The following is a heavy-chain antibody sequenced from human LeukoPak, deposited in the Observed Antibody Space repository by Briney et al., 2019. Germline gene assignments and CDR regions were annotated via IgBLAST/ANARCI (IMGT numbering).Heavy chain of an antibody. J-gene: IGHJ4*02. CDR1: GGTFSSYA. CDR2: IIPIFGTA. V-gene: IGHV1-69*13. D-gene: IGHD5-18*01. Sequence: SVKVSCKASGGTFSSYAISWLRQAPGQGLEWMGGIIPIFGTANYAQKFQGRVTITADESTSTAYMELSSLRSEDTAVYYCARVHGYSYRDLDYWGQGTLVTVSS. CDR3: ARVHGYSYRDLDY.